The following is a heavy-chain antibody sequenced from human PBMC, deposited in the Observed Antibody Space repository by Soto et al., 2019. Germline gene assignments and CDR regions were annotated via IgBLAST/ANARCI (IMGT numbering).Heavy chain of an antibody. J-gene: IGHJ3*02. CDR2: IWYDGSNK. Sequence: QVQLVESGGGVVQPGRSLRLSCAASGFTFSSYGMHWVRQAPGKGLEWVAVIWYDGSNKYYADSVKGRFTISRDNSKNTLYLQMNSLRAEDTAVYYCARELEYGDYVRAFDIWGQGTMVTVSS. CDR1: GFTFSSYG. CDR3: ARELEYGDYVRAFDI. D-gene: IGHD4-17*01. V-gene: IGHV3-33*01.